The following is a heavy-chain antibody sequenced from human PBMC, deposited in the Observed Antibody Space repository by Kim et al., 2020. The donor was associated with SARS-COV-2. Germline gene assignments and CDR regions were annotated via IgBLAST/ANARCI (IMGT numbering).Heavy chain of an antibody. CDR1: GFPFSRYG. Sequence: GGSLRLSCAASGFPFSRYGLHWVSQAPGKGLEWVAVISYDGSNKYYADSVKGRFTISRDNSKNTLYLQMNSLRAEDTAVYYCARDLTYYGSDLLGYPIDYWGQGTLVTVSS. CDR3: ARDLTYYGSDLLGYPIDY. V-gene: IGHV3-33*05. CDR2: ISYDGSNK. D-gene: IGHD3-10*01. J-gene: IGHJ4*02.